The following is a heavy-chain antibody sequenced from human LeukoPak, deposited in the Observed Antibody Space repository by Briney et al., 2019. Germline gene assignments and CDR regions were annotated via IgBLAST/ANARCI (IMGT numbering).Heavy chain of an antibody. Sequence: GGSLRLSCAASGFTFSIYAIHWVRQAPGKGLEWVAVISYDGSNKYYADSVKGRFTISRDTAKNTRYLQMNSLRVDDTAVYYCGILTLSPGWGQGTLVTVSS. J-gene: IGHJ4*02. D-gene: IGHD1-14*01. CDR3: GILTLSPG. CDR1: GFTFSIYA. V-gene: IGHV3-30*04. CDR2: ISYDGSNK.